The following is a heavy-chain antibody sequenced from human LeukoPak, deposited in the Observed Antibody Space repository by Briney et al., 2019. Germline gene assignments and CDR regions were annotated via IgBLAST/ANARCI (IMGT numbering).Heavy chain of an antibody. J-gene: IGHJ4*02. D-gene: IGHD1-1*01. CDR1: GFTFSSYS. Sequence: GGSLRLSCAASGFTFSSYSMNWVRQAPGKGLEWVSSISSSSSYIYYADSVKGRFTISRDNAKNSLYLQMNSLRAEDTAVYYCARATATTGTDYWGQGTLVTVSS. V-gene: IGHV3-21*01. CDR2: ISSSSSYI. CDR3: ARATATTGTDY.